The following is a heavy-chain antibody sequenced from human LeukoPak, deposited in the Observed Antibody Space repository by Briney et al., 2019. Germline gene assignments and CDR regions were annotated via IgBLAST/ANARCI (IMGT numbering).Heavy chain of an antibody. CDR1: GFTFSSYE. J-gene: IGHJ3*02. Sequence: PGGTLRLFCAASGFTFSSYEMNWVRQAPGKGLEWVSYISSSCSTIYYADSVKGRFTISGGNAKNSLYLQMNRLRAEDTDVYYCARVTEGITMVRGVIGAFDIWGQGTMVTVSS. V-gene: IGHV3-48*03. CDR2: ISSSCSTI. CDR3: ARVTEGITMVRGVIGAFDI. D-gene: IGHD3-10*01.